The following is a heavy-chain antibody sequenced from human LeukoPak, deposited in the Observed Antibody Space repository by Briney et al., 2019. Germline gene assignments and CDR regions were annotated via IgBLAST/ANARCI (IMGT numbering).Heavy chain of an antibody. CDR2: IYYSGST. J-gene: IGHJ5*02. CDR3: ARQGYYYDSSGYYNWFDP. Sequence: SETLSLTCTVSGGSISSSSYYWGWIRQPPGKGLEWIGSIYYSGSTYYNPSLKSRVTISVDTSKNQFSLKLSSVTAADTAVYYCARQGYYYDSSGYYNWFDPWGQGTLVTVSS. CDR1: GGSISSSSYY. D-gene: IGHD3-22*01. V-gene: IGHV4-39*01.